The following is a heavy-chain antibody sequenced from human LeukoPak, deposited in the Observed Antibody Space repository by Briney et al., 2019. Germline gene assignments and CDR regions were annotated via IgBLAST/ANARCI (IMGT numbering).Heavy chain of an antibody. CDR2: IHPEGNEK. CDR3: ARGDDFSGDH. J-gene: IGHJ4*02. CDR1: GSTFSNFW. V-gene: IGHV3-7*04. D-gene: IGHD1-1*01. Sequence: GGSLRLSCAVSGSTFSNFWMSWVRQAPGRGLEWVANIHPEGNEKYHVESVKGRFTISRDNAKNLLFLQMNGLRVEDTAVYYCARGDDFSGDHWGQGTLVTVSS.